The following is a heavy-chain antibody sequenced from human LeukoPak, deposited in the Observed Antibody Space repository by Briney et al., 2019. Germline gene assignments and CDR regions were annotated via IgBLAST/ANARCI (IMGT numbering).Heavy chain of an antibody. CDR2: IYPGDSDT. CDR3: ASSIIRGGYYYYMDV. V-gene: IGHV5-51*01. CDR1: GYSFTTYW. J-gene: IGHJ6*03. D-gene: IGHD3-10*01. Sequence: GESLKISCKGSGYSFTTYWIGWVRQMPGKGLEWMGIIYPGDSDTRYSPSFQGQVTISADKSISTAHLQWSSLKASDTAMYYCASSIIRGGYYYYMDVWGKGTTVTVAS.